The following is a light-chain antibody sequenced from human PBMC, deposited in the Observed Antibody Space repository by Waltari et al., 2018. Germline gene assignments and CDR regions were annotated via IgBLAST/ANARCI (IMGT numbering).Light chain of an antibody. CDR2: WAS. CDR3: QQYYSTPPT. J-gene: IGKJ4*01. CDR1: QTVLYSSNNKNY. Sequence: DIVMTQSPDSLAVSLGERATINCKSSQTVLYSSNNKNYLAWYQQKPGQPPKLLISWASTRESGVPDRFSGSGSGTDFTLTISSLQAEDVALYHSQQYYSTPPTFGGGTKVEVK. V-gene: IGKV4-1*01.